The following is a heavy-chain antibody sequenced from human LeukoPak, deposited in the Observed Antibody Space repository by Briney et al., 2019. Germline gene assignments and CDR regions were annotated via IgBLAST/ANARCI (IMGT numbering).Heavy chain of an antibody. CDR1: GFTFSSYA. Sequence: GGSLRLSCAASGFTFSSYAMSWVRQAPGKGLEWVSAISGSGGSTYYADSVKGRFTISRDNSKNTLYLQMNSLTAEDTALYYWALLPRFVDGSGPWDYWGPGTPGTGS. CDR3: ALLPRFVDGSGPWDY. J-gene: IGHJ4*02. CDR2: ISGSGGST. D-gene: IGHD3-22*01. V-gene: IGHV3-23*01.